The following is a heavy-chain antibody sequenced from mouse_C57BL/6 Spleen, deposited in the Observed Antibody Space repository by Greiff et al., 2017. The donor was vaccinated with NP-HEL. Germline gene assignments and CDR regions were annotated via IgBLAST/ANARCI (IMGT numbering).Heavy chain of an antibody. CDR1: GYSFTGYY. CDR3: ARGGTPFDY. Sequence: VQLKQSGPELVKPGASVKISCKASGYSFTGYYMNWVKQSPEKSLEWIGEINPSTGGTTYNQKFKAKATLTVDKSSSTAYMQRKSLTSEDSAVYYCARGGTPFDYWGQGTTLTVSS. CDR2: INPSTGGT. V-gene: IGHV1-42*01. D-gene: IGHD3-3*01. J-gene: IGHJ2*01.